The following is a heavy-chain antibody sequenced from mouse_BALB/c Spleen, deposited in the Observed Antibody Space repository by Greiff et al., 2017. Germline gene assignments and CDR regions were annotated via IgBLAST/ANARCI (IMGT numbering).Heavy chain of an antibody. V-gene: IGHV4-1*02. D-gene: IGHD2-4*01. Sequence: EVQLVESGGGLVQPGGSLKLSCAASGFDFSRYWMSWVRQAPGKGLEWIGEINPDSSTINYTPSLKDKFIISRDNAKNTLYLQMSKVRSEDTALYYCARHGYDYDYFDYWGQGTTLTVSS. J-gene: IGHJ2*01. CDR2: INPDSSTI. CDR1: GFDFSRYW. CDR3: ARHGYDYDYFDY.